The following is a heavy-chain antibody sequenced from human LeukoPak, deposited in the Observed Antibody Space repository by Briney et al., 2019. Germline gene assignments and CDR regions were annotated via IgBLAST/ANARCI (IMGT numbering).Heavy chain of an antibody. Sequence: SETLSLTCTVSGGSISSYYWSWIRQPAGKGLEWIGRIYTSGSTNYNPPLKSRVTISVDKSKNQFSLKLSSVAAADTAVYYCARGSRDGYNWVNFDYWGQGTLVTVSS. CDR1: GGSISSYY. D-gene: IGHD5-24*01. CDR2: IYTSGST. CDR3: ARGSRDGYNWVNFDY. J-gene: IGHJ4*02. V-gene: IGHV4-4*07.